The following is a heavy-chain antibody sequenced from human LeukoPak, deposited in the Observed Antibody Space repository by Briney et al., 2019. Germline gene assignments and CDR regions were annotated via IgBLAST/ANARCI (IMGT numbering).Heavy chain of an antibody. CDR1: GFTFSSYS. V-gene: IGHV3-21*01. D-gene: IGHD1-26*01. J-gene: IGHJ4*02. CDR3: ARDELHTGTYFPFDY. CDR2: ISSSGSYI. Sequence: PGGSLRLSCAASGFTFSSYSLNWVRLAPGKGLEWVSSISSSGSYIYYADSVKGRFTISRDNAKNSLYLQMNSLRAEGTAVYYCARDELHTGTYFPFDYWGQGTLVTVSS.